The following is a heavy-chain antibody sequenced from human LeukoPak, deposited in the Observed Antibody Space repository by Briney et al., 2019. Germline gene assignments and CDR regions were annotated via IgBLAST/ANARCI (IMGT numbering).Heavy chain of an antibody. V-gene: IGHV1-18*01. CDR3: ARDRGRDAYYDILTALGY. CDR2: ISAYNGNT. D-gene: IGHD3-9*01. CDR1: GYTFTSYG. J-gene: IGHJ4*02. Sequence: ASVKVSCKASGYTFTSYGISWVRQAPGQGLEWMGWISAYNGNTNYAQKLQGRVTMTTDTSTSTAYMELSRLRSDDTAVYYCARDRGRDAYYDILTALGYWGQGTLVTVSS.